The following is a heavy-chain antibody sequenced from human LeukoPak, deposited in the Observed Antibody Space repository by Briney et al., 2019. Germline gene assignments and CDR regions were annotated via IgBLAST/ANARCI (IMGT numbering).Heavy chain of an antibody. CDR1: GFSFSSYW. Sequence: GGSLRLSCAASGFSFSSYWMHWVRQAPGTGLVWVSRIKSDGSTTNYVDFVKGRFTISRDNAKNTLYLQMNSLRAEDTAVYYCARDRWFGESRYFDYWGQGTLVTVSS. V-gene: IGHV3-74*01. CDR3: ARDRWFGESRYFDY. J-gene: IGHJ4*02. CDR2: IKSDGSTT. D-gene: IGHD3-10*01.